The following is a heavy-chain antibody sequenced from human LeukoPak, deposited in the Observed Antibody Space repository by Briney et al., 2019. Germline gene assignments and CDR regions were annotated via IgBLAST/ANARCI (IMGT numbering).Heavy chain of an antibody. CDR2: ISSSSSTI. CDR1: GFTFGSYS. J-gene: IGHJ4*02. Sequence: PGGSLRLSCAASGFTFGSYSMNWVRQAPGKGLEWVSHISSSSSTIYYADSVKGRFTISRDNAKNSLYLQMNSLRDEDTAVYYCAREDRIRENFDYWGQGTLVTVSS. CDR3: AREDRIRENFDY. V-gene: IGHV3-48*02.